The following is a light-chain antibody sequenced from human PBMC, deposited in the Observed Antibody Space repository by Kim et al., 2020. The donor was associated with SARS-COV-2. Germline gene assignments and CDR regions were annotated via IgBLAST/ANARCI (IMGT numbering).Light chain of an antibody. CDR2: GAS. Sequence: SPGERAPLSCRASQSVSSSYLAWYQQKPGQAPRLLIYGASSRATGIPDRFSGSGSGTDFTLTISRLEPEDFAVYYCQQYGSSPPNTFGQGTKLEIK. CDR3: QQYGSSPPNT. V-gene: IGKV3-20*01. J-gene: IGKJ2*01. CDR1: QSVSSSY.